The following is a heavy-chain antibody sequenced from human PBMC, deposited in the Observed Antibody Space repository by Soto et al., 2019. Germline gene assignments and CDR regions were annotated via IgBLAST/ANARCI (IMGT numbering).Heavy chain of an antibody. CDR3: ERAMGIAAADHGMDV. CDR2: IWYDGSNK. D-gene: IGHD6-13*01. CDR1: GFTFSSYG. Sequence: GGSLRLSCAASGFTFSSYGMHWVRQAPGKGLEWVAVIWYDGSNKYYADSVKGRFTISRDNSKNTLYLQMNSLRAEDTAVYYCERAMGIAAADHGMDVWGQGTTVTVSS. V-gene: IGHV3-33*01. J-gene: IGHJ6*02.